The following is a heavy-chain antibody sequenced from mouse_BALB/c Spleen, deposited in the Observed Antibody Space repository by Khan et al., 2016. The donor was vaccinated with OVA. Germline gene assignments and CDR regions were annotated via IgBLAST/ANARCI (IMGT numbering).Heavy chain of an antibody. CDR3: ARQPDYHYYIMDY. V-gene: IGHV2-6-1*01. Sequence: VKLEESGPGLVAPSQSLSITCTISGFSLTDYGVHWVRQPPGKGLEWLVVIWSDGSTTYNSALKSRLSIIKDNSKSQIFLKMNSLQTDDTAMYDCARQPDYHYYIMDYWGQGTSVTVS. CDR2: IWSDGST. CDR1: GFSLTDYG. J-gene: IGHJ4*01. D-gene: IGHD1-1*02.